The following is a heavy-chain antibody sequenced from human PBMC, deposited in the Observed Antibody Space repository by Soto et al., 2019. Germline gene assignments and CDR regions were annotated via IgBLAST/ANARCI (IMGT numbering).Heavy chain of an antibody. D-gene: IGHD6-19*01. CDR2: IWYDGSNI. Sequence: CAASGFTFSRYGMHWVRQAPGRGLEWVAVIWYDGSNIYYADSVKGRFTISRDNSKDTLDLQMNSLRAEDTAVYYCARDREQWLVGYYFDYWGQGTLVTVS. CDR3: ARDREQWLVGYYFDY. J-gene: IGHJ4*02. V-gene: IGHV3-33*01. CDR1: GFTFSRYG.